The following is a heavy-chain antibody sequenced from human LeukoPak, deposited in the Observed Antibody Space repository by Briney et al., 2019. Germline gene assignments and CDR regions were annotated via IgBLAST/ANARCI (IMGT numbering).Heavy chain of an antibody. CDR1: GDSVSSNSAS. V-gene: IGHV6-1*01. J-gene: IGHJ4*02. CDR2: TFYTAKGNN. D-gene: IGHD3-22*01. CDR3: ARRRYYDYTGFFDY. Sequence: SQTLSFTCAISGDSVSSNSASWSWFRHSPSRGLEWLGRTFYTAKGNNDYEVSIKSPITINPDTSKNHFSLQLNSVPPEDTAVYYCARRRYYDYTGFFDYWGQGTLVTVSS.